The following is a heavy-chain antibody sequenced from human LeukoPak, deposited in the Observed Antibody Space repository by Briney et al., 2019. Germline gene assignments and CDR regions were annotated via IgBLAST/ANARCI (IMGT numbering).Heavy chain of an antibody. D-gene: IGHD3-3*01. CDR3: ASGFYDFWSGYFSPNYYYYMDV. CDR2: IYYSGST. V-gene: IGHV4-59*01. J-gene: IGHJ6*03. Sequence: SETLSLTCTVSGGSISSYYWSWIRQPPGRGLEWIGYIYYSGSTNYNPSLKSRVTISVDTSKNQFSLKLSSVTAADTAVYYCASGFYDFWSGYFSPNYYYYMDVWSKGTTVTVSS. CDR1: GGSISSYY.